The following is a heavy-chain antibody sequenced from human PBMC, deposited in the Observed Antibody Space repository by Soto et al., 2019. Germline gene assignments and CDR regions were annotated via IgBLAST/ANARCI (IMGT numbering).Heavy chain of an antibody. J-gene: IGHJ5*02. CDR1: GFTFSSYA. D-gene: IGHD3-3*01. CDR3: AKDPTYYDFWSGPTNNWFDP. Sequence: GGSLRLSCAASGFTFSSYAMSWVRQAPGKGLEWVSAISGSGGSTYYADSVKGRFTISRDNSKKTLYLQMNSLRAEDTAVYYCAKDPTYYDFWSGPTNNWFDPWGQGTLVTVSS. V-gene: IGHV3-23*01. CDR2: ISGSGGST.